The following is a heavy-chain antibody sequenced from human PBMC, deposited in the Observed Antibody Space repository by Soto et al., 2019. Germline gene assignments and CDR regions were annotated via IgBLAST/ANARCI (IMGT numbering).Heavy chain of an antibody. V-gene: IGHV1-3*01. CDR3: ARDGVRLFPEYYFDY. Sequence: QVQLVQSGAEVKKPGASVKVSCKASGYTFTSYAMHWVRQAPGQRLEWMGWINAGNGNTKYSQKFQGRVTITRDTCASTAYMGLSSLRSEDTAVYYCARDGVRLFPEYYFDYWGQGTLVTVSS. J-gene: IGHJ4*02. CDR1: GYTFTSYA. CDR2: INAGNGNT. D-gene: IGHD3-22*01.